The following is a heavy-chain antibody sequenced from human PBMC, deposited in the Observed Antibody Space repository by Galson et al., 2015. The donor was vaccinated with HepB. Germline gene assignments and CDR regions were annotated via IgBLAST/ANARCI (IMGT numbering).Heavy chain of an antibody. CDR2: ISAYNGNT. Sequence: SVKVSCKASGYTFTSYGISWVRQAPGQGLEWMGWISAYNGNTNYAQKLQGRVTMTTDTSTSTAYMELRSLRSDDTAVYYCSVENYDSSGYYFDYWGQGTLVTVSS. CDR1: GYTFTSYG. V-gene: IGHV1-18*04. CDR3: SVENYDSSGYYFDY. J-gene: IGHJ4*02. D-gene: IGHD3-22*01.